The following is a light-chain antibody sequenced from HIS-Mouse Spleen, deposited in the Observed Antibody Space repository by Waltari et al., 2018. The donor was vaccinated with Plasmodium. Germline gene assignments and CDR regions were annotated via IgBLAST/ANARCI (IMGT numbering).Light chain of an antibody. CDR2: EVS. V-gene: IGLV2-14*01. J-gene: IGLJ3*02. CDR1: RSDVGGYNY. CDR3: SSYTSSSTWV. Sequence: QSALTQPASVSGSPGQSITISCTGTRSDVGGYNYVSWYQHHPGKAPTLMIYEVSHRPSGFSNRFSGSKSGNTASLTISGLQAEDEADYYCSSYTSSSTWVFGGGTKLTVL.